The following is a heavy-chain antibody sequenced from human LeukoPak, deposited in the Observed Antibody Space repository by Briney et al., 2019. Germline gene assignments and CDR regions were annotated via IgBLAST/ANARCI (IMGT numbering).Heavy chain of an antibody. CDR2: ISSSGSAK. D-gene: IGHD3-22*01. CDR3: ARGHDSSGYYYGY. J-gene: IGHJ4*02. Sequence: GGSLRLSCAASGFTFSDYYMSWIRQAPGKGLEWVSYISSSGSAKYYADSVKGRFTISRDNAKNSLYLQMNSLRAEDTAMYYCARGHDSSGYYYGYWGQGTLVTVSS. CDR1: GFTFSDYY. V-gene: IGHV3-11*01.